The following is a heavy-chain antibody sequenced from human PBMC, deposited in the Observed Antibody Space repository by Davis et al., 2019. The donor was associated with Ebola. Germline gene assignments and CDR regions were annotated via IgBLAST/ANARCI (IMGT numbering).Heavy chain of an antibody. CDR2: IIPILGMA. D-gene: IGHD6-19*01. Sequence: SVKVSCKASGGTFSTYAISWVRQAPGQGLEWMGRIIPILGMANYAQKFQGRVTITADKSTSTAYMELSSLRSEDTAVYYCARDLGAVAGTWGGDYWGQGTLVTVSS. V-gene: IGHV1-69*04. CDR3: ARDLGAVAGTWGGDY. J-gene: IGHJ4*02. CDR1: GGTFSTYA.